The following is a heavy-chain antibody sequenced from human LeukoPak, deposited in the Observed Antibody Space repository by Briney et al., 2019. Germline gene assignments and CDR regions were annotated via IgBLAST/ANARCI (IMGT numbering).Heavy chain of an antibody. CDR2: ISYDGGNK. V-gene: IGHV3-30-3*01. CDR1: GFTFSSYA. CDR3: AREPRGYSYGYGYYGMDV. Sequence: GRSLRLSCAASGFTFSSYAMHWVRQAPGKGLEWVAVISYDGGNKYYADSVKGRFTISRDNSKNTLYLQMNSLRAEDTAVYYCAREPRGYSYGYGYYGMDVWGQGTTVTVSS. J-gene: IGHJ6*02. D-gene: IGHD5-18*01.